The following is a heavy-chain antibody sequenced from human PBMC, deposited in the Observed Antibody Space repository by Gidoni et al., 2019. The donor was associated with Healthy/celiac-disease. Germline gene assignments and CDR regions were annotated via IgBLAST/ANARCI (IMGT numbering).Heavy chain of an antibody. Sequence: EVQLVESGGGLVQPGGSLRLSCAASGFTFSDHYMDWVRQAPGKGLEWVGRTRNKANSYTTEYAASVKGRFTISRDDSKNSLYLQMNSLKTEDTAVYYCASSGYDYCDYWGQGTLGHRLL. J-gene: IGHJ4*02. CDR2: TRNKANSYTT. CDR3: ASSGYDYCDY. D-gene: IGHD5-12*01. CDR1: GFTFSDHY. V-gene: IGHV3-72*01.